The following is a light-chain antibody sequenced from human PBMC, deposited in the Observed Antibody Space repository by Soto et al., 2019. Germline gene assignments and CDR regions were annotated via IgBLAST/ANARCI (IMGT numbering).Light chain of an antibody. CDR3: QQYGSSRT. V-gene: IGKV3-20*01. Sequence: EIVLTQSPGTLSFSPGERATLSCRASQSVGSDFLAWYQQKPGQAPRLLIYGASSRATGIPDRFSGSGSGTDFTLTISRLEPEDFAVYYCQQYGSSRTFGQGTKVDIK. CDR2: GAS. CDR1: QSVGSDF. J-gene: IGKJ1*01.